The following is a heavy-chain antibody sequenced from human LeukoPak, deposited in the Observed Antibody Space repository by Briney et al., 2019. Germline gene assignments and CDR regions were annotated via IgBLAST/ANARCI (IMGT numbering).Heavy chain of an antibody. CDR3: ATVRVNFFDH. CDR1: GFIFSNAW. J-gene: IGHJ4*02. Sequence: GGSLRLSCAASGFIFSNAWMSWVRQAPGKGLEWIGRIKSKSADGTADYAASVKGRFTISRDDSKNTLFLQMNSLKSEDTAVYYCATVRVNFFDHWGQGALVTVSS. V-gene: IGHV3-15*01. CDR2: IKSKSADGTA. D-gene: IGHD3-10*01.